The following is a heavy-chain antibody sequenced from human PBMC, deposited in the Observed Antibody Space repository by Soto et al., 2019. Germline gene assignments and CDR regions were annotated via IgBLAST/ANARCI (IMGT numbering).Heavy chain of an antibody. CDR3: ARRAYGAAAGPRYYYYYMDV. CDR2: ISSSGSTI. Sequence: GGSLRLSCAASGFTFSDYYMSWIRQAPGKGLEWVSYISSSGSTIYYADSVKGRFTISRDNAKNSLYLQMNSLRAEDTAVYYCARRAYGAAAGPRYYYYYMDVWGKGTTVTVSS. D-gene: IGHD6-13*01. CDR1: GFTFSDYY. J-gene: IGHJ6*03. V-gene: IGHV3-11*01.